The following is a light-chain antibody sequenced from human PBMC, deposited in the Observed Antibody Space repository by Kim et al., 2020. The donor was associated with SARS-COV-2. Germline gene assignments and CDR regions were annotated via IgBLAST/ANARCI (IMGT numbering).Light chain of an antibody. Sequence: SPGERATLSCRASQTVTSNDLAWYQQKPGQAPRLLIYGASSRATGIPDRFSGSGSGTDFTLTISRLGPEDFAVYYCQQYGSSPATFGQGTKVDIK. CDR1: QTVTSND. V-gene: IGKV3-20*01. J-gene: IGKJ1*01. CDR3: QQYGSSPAT. CDR2: GAS.